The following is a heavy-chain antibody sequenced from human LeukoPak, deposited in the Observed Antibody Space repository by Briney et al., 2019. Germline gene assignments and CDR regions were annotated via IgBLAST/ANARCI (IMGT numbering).Heavy chain of an antibody. Sequence: GGSLRLSCAASGFTFETYWMHWVRQAPGKGLEWVSCINGYGSITNYADSVKGRFTISRDNAKNTLYLQMNSLRVEDTAVYYCARDDPTVTTGPPVGSWGQGTLVTVSS. CDR1: GFTFETYW. V-gene: IGHV3-74*01. CDR3: ARDDPTVTTGPPVGS. CDR2: INGYGSIT. D-gene: IGHD4-17*01. J-gene: IGHJ4*02.